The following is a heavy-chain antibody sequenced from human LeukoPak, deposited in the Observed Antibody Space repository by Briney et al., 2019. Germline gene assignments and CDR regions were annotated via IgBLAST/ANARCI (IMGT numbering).Heavy chain of an antibody. D-gene: IGHD1-26*01. CDR3: ARGKSGSYAWDCFDY. CDR2: IYYSGST. V-gene: IGHV4-30-4*08. CDR1: GGSISSGGYY. Sequence: SETLSLTCTVSGGSISSGGYYWSWIRQHPGKGLEWIGYIYYSGSTYYNPSLKSRVTISVDTSKNQFSLKLSSVTAADTAVYYCARGKSGSYAWDCFDYWGQGTLVTVSS. J-gene: IGHJ4*02.